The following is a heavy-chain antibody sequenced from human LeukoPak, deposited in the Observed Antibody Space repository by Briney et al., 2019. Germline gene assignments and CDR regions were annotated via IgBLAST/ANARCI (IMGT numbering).Heavy chain of an antibody. CDR3: ARDLDSSSSNDWFDP. J-gene: IGHJ5*02. CDR1: GFTFSSDS. D-gene: IGHD6-6*01. CDR2: ISSSSSYI. Sequence: PGGSLRLSCAASGFTFSSDSMNWVRQAPGKGLEWVSSISSSSSYIYYADSVKGRFTISRDNAENSLYLQMNSLRAEDTAVYYCARDLDSSSSNDWFDPWGQGTLVTVSS. V-gene: IGHV3-21*01.